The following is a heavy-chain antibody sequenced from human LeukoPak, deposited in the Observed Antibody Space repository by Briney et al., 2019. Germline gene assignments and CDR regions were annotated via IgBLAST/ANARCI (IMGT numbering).Heavy chain of an antibody. J-gene: IGHJ4*02. CDR2: IYYSAAT. CDR1: GGSVSSSAYY. Sequence: PSETLSLTCTVSGGSVSSSAYYWGWIRQSPGKGLEWIGSIYYSAATYYNPAFQSRVTISVDTSKNQFSLNLISVTAADTALYYCARIPVTVVGSYTTYYFDYWGQGTLVTVSS. D-gene: IGHD2-15*01. V-gene: IGHV4-39*01. CDR3: ARIPVTVVGSYTTYYFDY.